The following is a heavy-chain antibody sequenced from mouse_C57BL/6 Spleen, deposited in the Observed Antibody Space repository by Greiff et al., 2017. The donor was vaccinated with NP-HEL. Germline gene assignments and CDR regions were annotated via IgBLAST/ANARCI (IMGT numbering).Heavy chain of an antibody. D-gene: IGHD3-1*01. CDR3: VRHGGEGYPLWYFDV. CDR1: GFSFNTYA. V-gene: IGHV10-1*01. CDR2: IRSKSNNYAT. J-gene: IGHJ1*03. Sequence: DVHLVESGGGLVQPKGSLKLSCAASGFSFNTYAMNWVRQAPGKGLEWVARIRSKSNNYATYYADSVKDRFTISRDDSESMLYLQMNNLKTEDTAMYYCVRHGGEGYPLWYFDVWGTGTTVTVSS.